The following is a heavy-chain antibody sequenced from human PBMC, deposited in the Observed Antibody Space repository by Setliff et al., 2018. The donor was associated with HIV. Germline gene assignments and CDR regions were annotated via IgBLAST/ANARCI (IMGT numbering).Heavy chain of an antibody. J-gene: IGHJ4*02. V-gene: IGHV1-18*01. CDR1: GYSFTNYG. CDR3: ARAGTMKPLGY. D-gene: IGHD3-22*01. Sequence: ASVKVSCKASGYSFTNYGISWVRQAPGQGLEWVGWISPYNGDTKYAEKVQGRVTMTTDTSTSTAYMELGSLRSDDPAVYYCARAGTMKPLGYWGQVTLVTVSS. CDR2: ISPYNGDT.